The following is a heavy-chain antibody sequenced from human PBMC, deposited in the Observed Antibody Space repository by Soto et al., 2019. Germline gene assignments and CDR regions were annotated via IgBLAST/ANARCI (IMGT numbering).Heavy chain of an antibody. CDR2: IYYSGNT. V-gene: IGHV4-31*03. Sequence: SSETLALTCTVSGGSIRSAEYYWGWVRQNPRKGLEWIGNIYYSGNTYYNPSLKSRLTISVDTSKNQFSLNLSSVTAADTAVYYCARDRLMATAGTARHYFGLDVWGQGTTVT. CDR3: ARDRLMATAGTARHYFGLDV. J-gene: IGHJ6*02. CDR1: GGSIRSAEYY. D-gene: IGHD5-18*01.